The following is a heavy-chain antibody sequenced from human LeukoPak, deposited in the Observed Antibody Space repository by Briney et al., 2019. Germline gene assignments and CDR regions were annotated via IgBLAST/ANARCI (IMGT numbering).Heavy chain of an antibody. CDR1: GFTFSSYW. D-gene: IGHD5-18*01. V-gene: IGHV3-7*01. CDR3: ARGPCLAMAEHYYYMDV. Sequence: GGSLRLSCAASGFTFSSYWMSWVRQAPGKGLEWVANIKQDGSEKYYVDSVKGRFTISRDNAKNSLYLQMNSLRAEDTAVYYCARGPCLAMAEHYYYMDVWGKGTTVTVSS. CDR2: IKQDGSEK. J-gene: IGHJ6*03.